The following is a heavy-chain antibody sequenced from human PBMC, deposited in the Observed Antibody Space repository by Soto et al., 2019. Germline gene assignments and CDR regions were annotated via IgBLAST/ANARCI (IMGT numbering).Heavy chain of an antibody. CDR1: GGSMSSYY. V-gene: IGHV4-59*01. CDR2: IYYSGST. Sequence: QVQLQESGPGLVKPSETLSLTCTVSGGSMSSYYWNWIRQPPGKGLEWIGYIYYSGSTNYNPSLKSRVTXXVXTXXNQFSLTLSSVTAAETAVYYCARTYGDYVGYAFAIWGQGTMVTVSS. CDR3: ARTYGDYVGYAFAI. D-gene: IGHD4-17*01. J-gene: IGHJ3*02.